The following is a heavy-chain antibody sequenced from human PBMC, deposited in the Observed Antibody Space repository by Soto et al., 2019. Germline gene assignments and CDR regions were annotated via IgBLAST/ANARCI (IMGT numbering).Heavy chain of an antibody. J-gene: IGHJ5*02. CDR2: IYYSGST. Sequence: SETLSLTCTVSGGSISSYYWSWIRQPPGKGLEWIGYIYYSGSTNYNPTLKSRVTISVDTSKNQFSLKLSSVTAADTAVYYCARSGSSWYPGWFDPWGQGTLVTVSS. D-gene: IGHD6-13*01. CDR1: GGSISSYY. V-gene: IGHV4-59*01. CDR3: ARSGSSWYPGWFDP.